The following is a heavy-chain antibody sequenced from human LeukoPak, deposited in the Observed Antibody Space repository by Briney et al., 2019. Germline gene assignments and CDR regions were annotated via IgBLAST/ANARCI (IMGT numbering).Heavy chain of an antibody. CDR2: ITGSGDTT. CDR1: GFTFSNSA. D-gene: IGHD6-19*01. V-gene: IGHV3-23*01. Sequence: GGSLRLSCAASGFTFSNSAMSWVRQAPGKGLEWVSSITGSGDTTDYADSLRGRFSISRDNSKHTPFLHINSLRADDTALYYCAKHQEQWLAQFDYWGQGALVIVSS. CDR3: AKHQEQWLAQFDY. J-gene: IGHJ4*02.